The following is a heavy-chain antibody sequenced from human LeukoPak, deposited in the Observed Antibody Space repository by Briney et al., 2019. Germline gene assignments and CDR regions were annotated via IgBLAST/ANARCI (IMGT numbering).Heavy chain of an antibody. Sequence: GSLRLSCAASGFTFSSYGMHWVRQAPGKGLEWVAVISYDGSNKYYADSVKGRFTISRDNSKNTLYLQMNSLRAEDTAVYYCAKDTRVYCSSTSCYRRYYGMDVWGQGTTVTVSS. V-gene: IGHV3-30*18. CDR3: AKDTRVYCSSTSCYRRYYGMDV. CDR1: GFTFSSYG. D-gene: IGHD2-2*01. J-gene: IGHJ6*02. CDR2: ISYDGSNK.